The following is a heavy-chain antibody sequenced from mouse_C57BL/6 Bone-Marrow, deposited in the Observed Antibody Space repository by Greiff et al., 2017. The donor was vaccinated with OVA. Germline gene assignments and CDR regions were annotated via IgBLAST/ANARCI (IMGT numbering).Heavy chain of an antibody. CDR2: IRSKSNNYAT. V-gene: IGHV10-1*01. CDR1: GFSFNTYA. D-gene: IGHD2-4*01. CDR3: GRHEDYDRGYYFDY. J-gene: IGHJ2*01. Sequence: EVMLVESGGGLVQPKGSLKLSCAASGFSFNTYAMNWVRQAPGKGLEWVARIRSKSNNYATYYADSVKDRFTISRDDSESMLYLQMNNLKTEDTAMYYCGRHEDYDRGYYFDYWGQGTTLTVSS.